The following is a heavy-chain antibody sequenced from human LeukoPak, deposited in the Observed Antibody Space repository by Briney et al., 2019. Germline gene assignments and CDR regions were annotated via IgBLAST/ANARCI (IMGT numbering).Heavy chain of an antibody. CDR2: IYSGGSA. Sequence: GGSLRLSCAASGFTVSSNYMSWVRQAPGKGLELVSVIYSGGSAYHAYSVKGRFTISRDNSKNTLYLQMNSLRAEDTAVYYCARDHGGDSTAYTDYWGQGTLVTVSS. D-gene: IGHD3-22*01. V-gene: IGHV3-53*01. CDR1: GFTVSSNY. J-gene: IGHJ4*02. CDR3: ARDHGGDSTAYTDY.